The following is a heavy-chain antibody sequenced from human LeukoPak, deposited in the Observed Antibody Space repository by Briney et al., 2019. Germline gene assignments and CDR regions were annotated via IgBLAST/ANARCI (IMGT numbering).Heavy chain of an antibody. D-gene: IGHD3-10*01. J-gene: IGHJ4*02. CDR1: GRSISSSSYS. Sequence: WETLSLSCTVSGRSISSSSYSWGWVRQPPGKGLEWIGNVFYSGSAHYNPSLKSRVTISTDSTKNQFSLMLSSVTAADTAVYYCSSRGHLLSPPKQAFDSWGQGTLVTVSS. V-gene: IGHV4-39*01. CDR3: SSRGHLLSPPKQAFDS. CDR2: VFYSGSA.